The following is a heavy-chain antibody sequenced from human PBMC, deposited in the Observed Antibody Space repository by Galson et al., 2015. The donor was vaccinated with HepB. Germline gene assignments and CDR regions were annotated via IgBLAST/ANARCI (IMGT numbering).Heavy chain of an antibody. CDR1: GFTFSDYY. V-gene: IGHV3-11*06. CDR2: ISSSSSYT. CDR3: ARDPDYCTNGVCYTRGTFDN. J-gene: IGHJ4*02. Sequence: SLRLSCAASGFTFSDYYMSWIRLAPGKGLEWLSYISSSSSYTNYADSVKGRFTISRDNAKNSLYLQMNSLRAEDTAVYYCARDPDYCTNGVCYTRGTFDNWGQGTLVTVSS. D-gene: IGHD2-8*01.